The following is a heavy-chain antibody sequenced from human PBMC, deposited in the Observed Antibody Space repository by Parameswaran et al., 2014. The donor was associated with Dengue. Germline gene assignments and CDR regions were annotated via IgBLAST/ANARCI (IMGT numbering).Heavy chain of an antibody. Sequence: WIRQPPGKGLEWIGEINHSGSTNYNPSLKSRVTISVDTSKNQFSLKLSSVTAADTAVYYCARGRPGYYDISRPRMDVWGQGTTVTVSS. CDR3: ARGRPGYYDISRPRMDV. V-gene: IGHV4-34*01. J-gene: IGHJ6*02. CDR2: INHSGST. D-gene: IGHD3-9*01.